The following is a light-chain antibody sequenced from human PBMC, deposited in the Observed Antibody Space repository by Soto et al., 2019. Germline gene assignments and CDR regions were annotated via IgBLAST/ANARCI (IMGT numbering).Light chain of an antibody. CDR1: QSINTY. Sequence: DIQMTQSPSSLSASVGDRVTITCRTSQSINTYLNWYQQKPGKAPNLLIYGASSLQSGVPLRFSGSGSGTDFTLTITTLQPEDFATYYCRESYSFLWGTCGQGTKVEIK. CDR3: RESYSFLWGT. V-gene: IGKV1-39*01. J-gene: IGKJ1*01. CDR2: GAS.